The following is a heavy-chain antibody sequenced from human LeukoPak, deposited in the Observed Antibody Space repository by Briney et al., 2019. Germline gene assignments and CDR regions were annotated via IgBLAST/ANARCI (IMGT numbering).Heavy chain of an antibody. J-gene: IGHJ4*02. CDR1: GFTFSSYT. V-gene: IGHV3-23*01. CDR2: ISGRGGST. CDR3: AKDAAAAGYFDY. Sequence: PGGSLRLSCTASGFTFSSYTMTWVRQAPGKGLEWVSAISGRGGSTYYADSVKGRFTISRANSKNTLYLQMNSLRAEDTAVYYCAKDAAAAGYFDYWGQGTLVTVSS. D-gene: IGHD6-13*01.